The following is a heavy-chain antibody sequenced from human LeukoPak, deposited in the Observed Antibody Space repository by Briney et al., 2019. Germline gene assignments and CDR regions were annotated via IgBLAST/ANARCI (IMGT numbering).Heavy chain of an antibody. CDR2: ISAYNGNT. Sequence: ASVKVSCKASGYTFTSYGISWVRQAPGQGLEWMGWISAYNGNTSYAQRLQGRVTMTTDTSTSTAYMELRSLRSDDTAVYYCARDFPIVGVDYWGQGTLVTVSS. CDR3: ARDFPIVGVDY. D-gene: IGHD1-26*01. CDR1: GYTFTSYG. J-gene: IGHJ4*02. V-gene: IGHV1-18*01.